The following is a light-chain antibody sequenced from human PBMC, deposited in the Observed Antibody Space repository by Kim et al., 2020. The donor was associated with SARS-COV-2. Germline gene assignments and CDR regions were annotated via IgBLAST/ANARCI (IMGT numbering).Light chain of an antibody. Sequence: SYELTQPPSESVSPGQTATITCSGDALSKQYSYWYQQKPGQAPVLTIYQDVERPSGIPERFSGSTSGTTVTLTIIAVQAEDEADYYCQSADTSGTSVLFG. CDR3: QSADTSGTSVL. CDR2: QDV. J-gene: IGLJ2*01. CDR1: ALSKQY. V-gene: IGLV3-25*03.